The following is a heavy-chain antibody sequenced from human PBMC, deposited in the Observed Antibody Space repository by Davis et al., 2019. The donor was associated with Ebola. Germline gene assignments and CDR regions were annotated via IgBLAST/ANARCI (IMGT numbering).Heavy chain of an antibody. D-gene: IGHD4-17*01. J-gene: IGHJ2*01. CDR1: GYTFHSYD. Sequence: ASVKVSCKASGYTFHSYDINWVRKSTGHGLEWMGWMNPNIGNTGYAQKFQGRVTITRNTSISTAYMELSSLRSEDTAVYYCARAYGDYGYWYFDLWGRGTLVTVSS. V-gene: IGHV1-8*03. CDR2: MNPNIGNT. CDR3: ARAYGDYGYWYFDL.